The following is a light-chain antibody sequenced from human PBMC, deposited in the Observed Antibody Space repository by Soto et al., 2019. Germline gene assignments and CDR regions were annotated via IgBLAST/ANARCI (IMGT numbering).Light chain of an antibody. CDR1: RSDIGAYNI. CDR2: DVN. Sequence: LTQPASVSGSPGQSITISCTGTRSDIGAYNIVSWYQQHPGEVPKLILYDVNVRPSGVSNRFSGSKSGNTASLTISGLQAEDEADYYCTSWTTSTTMIFGGGTKVTVL. CDR3: TSWTTSTTMI. J-gene: IGLJ2*01. V-gene: IGLV2-14*03.